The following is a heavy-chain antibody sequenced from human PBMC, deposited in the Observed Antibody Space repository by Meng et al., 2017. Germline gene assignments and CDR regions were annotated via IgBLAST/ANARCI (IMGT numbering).Heavy chain of an antibody. CDR3: AHRRDYYGSGNHFDY. D-gene: IGHD3-10*01. V-gene: IGHV2-5*02. CDR1: RFSLSTIGVG. Sequence: ITLKESCRKRVKPKQNLTLTCTFSRFSLSTIGVGVAWIRQPPGKALEWLALIYWDDDKRYSPSLKSRLTITKDTSKNQVVLTMTNMDPVDTATYYCAHRRDYYGSGNHFDYWGQGTLVTVSS. J-gene: IGHJ4*02. CDR2: IYWDDDK.